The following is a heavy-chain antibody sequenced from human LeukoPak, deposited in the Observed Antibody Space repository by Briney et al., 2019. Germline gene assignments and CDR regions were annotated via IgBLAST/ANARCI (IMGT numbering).Heavy chain of an antibody. V-gene: IGHV3-30-3*01. D-gene: IGHD4-17*01. CDR1: GFTFSSYA. CDR2: ISYDGSNK. Sequence: GRSLRLSCAASGFTFSSYAMHWVHQAPGKGLEWVAVISYDGSNKYYADSVKGRFTISRDNSKNTLYLQMNSLRAEDTAVYYCARAGDGDQVDAFDIWGQGTMVTVSS. J-gene: IGHJ3*02. CDR3: ARAGDGDQVDAFDI.